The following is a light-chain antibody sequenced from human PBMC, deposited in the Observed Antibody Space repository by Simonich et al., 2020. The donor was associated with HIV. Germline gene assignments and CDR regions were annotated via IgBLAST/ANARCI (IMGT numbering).Light chain of an antibody. J-gene: IGKJ2*01. CDR1: QGISSY. CDR2: AAS. V-gene: IGKV1-8*01. CDR3: QQSYSTPFT. Sequence: AIRMTQSPSSLSASTGDRVTITCRASQGISSYLAWYHQKPGKEPKLLIYAASSLQSGVPSRFSGSGSGTDVTLTISSLQREDFASYYCQQSYSTPFTFGQGTKVEIK.